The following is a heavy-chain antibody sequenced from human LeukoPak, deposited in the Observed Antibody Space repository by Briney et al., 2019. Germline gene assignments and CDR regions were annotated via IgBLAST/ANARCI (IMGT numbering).Heavy chain of an antibody. CDR2: INPNSGGT. CDR3: ARDRIAVAGTDLDY. Sequence: ASVKVSCKASGYTFTGYYMHWVRQAPGQGLEWMGWINPNSGGTNYAQKFQGRVTMTRDTSISTAYMELSRLRSDDTAVYYCARDRIAVAGTDLDYSGQGTLVTVSS. V-gene: IGHV1-2*02. D-gene: IGHD6-19*01. J-gene: IGHJ4*02. CDR1: GYTFTGYY.